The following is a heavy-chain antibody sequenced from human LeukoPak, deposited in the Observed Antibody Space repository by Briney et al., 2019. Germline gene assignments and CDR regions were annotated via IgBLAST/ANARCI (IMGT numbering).Heavy chain of an antibody. CDR1: GGSISSSNW. CDR3: ARVPLDYSGSYSGEFDY. V-gene: IGHV4-4*02. D-gene: IGHD1-26*01. Sequence: SETLSLTCAVSGGSISSSNWWSWVCQPPGKGLEWIGEIYHSGSTNYNPSLKSRVTISVDKSKNQFSLKLSSVTAADTAVYYCARVPLDYSGSYSGEFDYWGQGTLVTVSS. J-gene: IGHJ4*02. CDR2: IYHSGST.